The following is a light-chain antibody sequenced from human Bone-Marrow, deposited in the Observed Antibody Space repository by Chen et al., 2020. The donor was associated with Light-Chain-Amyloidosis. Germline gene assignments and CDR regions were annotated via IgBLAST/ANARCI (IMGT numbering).Light chain of an antibody. CDR2: EVS. CDR1: SSDVGGYNY. V-gene: IGLV2-8*01. J-gene: IGLJ3*02. CDR3: SSYAGSNNWV. Sequence: QSALTQPPSASGSPGQAVTISFPGTSSDVGGYNYVSWYQQHPGKAPKLMIYEVSKRPSGVPDRFSGSKSGNTASLTVSGLQDEDEADYYCSSYAGSNNWVFGGGTKLTVL.